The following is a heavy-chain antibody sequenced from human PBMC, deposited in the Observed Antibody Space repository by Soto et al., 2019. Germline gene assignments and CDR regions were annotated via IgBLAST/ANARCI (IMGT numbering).Heavy chain of an antibody. J-gene: IGHJ4*02. V-gene: IGHV1-18*01. Sequence: QVKLVQSGTEVKQPGASMKVSCKASGYSFATSGISWVRQAPGQGLEWMGWISAYNGNTNYDQKHKDRVTMTTDTSTSTAYLELRNLRSDDTAVYYCARAGQYYDSSGYANWGQGTLVTVSS. CDR2: ISAYNGNT. CDR1: GYSFATSG. D-gene: IGHD3-22*01. CDR3: ARAGQYYDSSGYAN.